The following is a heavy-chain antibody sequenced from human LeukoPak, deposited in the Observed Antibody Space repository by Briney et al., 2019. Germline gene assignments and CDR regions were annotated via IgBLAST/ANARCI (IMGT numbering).Heavy chain of an antibody. CDR1: GFTFSDYY. J-gene: IGHJ4*02. D-gene: IGHD6-19*01. CDR3: ARDRLKYSSGWYFDY. CDR2: ISSSGSII. Sequence: GGSLRLSCAASGFTFSDYYMSWIRQAPGKGLEWVSYISSSGSIIYYADSVKGRFTISRDNSKNTLYLQMNSLRAEDTAVYYCARDRLKYSSGWYFDYWGQGTLVTVSS. V-gene: IGHV3-11*04.